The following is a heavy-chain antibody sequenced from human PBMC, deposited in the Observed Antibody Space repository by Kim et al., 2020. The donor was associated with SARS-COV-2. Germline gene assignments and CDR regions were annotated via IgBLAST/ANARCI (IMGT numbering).Heavy chain of an antibody. J-gene: IGHJ6*02. Sequence: GGSLRLSCAASGFTFSSYGMHWVRQAPGKGLEWVAVISYDGSNKYYADSVKGRFTISRDNSKNTLYLQMNSLRAEDTAVYYCAKEWPRGGYSSSWPYYYYGVDVWGRATTVPVSS. CDR3: AKEWPRGGYSSSWPYYYYGVDV. CDR1: GFTFSSYG. V-gene: IGHV3-30*18. D-gene: IGHD6-13*01. CDR2: ISYDGSNK.